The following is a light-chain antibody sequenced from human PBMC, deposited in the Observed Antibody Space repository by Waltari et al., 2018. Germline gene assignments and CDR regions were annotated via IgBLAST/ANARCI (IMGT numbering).Light chain of an antibody. CDR3: GTWDSSLSGAV. J-gene: IGLJ7*01. CDR1: TSNFRTNH. CDR2: EDS. V-gene: IGLV1-51*02. Sequence: QPVLPLPPSVSAAPAPRVPISCSGGTSNFRTNHASWYRQFPGTAPKLLIYEDSERPAGIPGRFSGSKSGTSATLDITGLQAGDEADYYCGTWDSSLSGAVFGGGTHLTVL.